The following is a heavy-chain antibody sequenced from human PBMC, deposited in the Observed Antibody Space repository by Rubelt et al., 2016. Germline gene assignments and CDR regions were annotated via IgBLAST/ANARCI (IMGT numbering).Heavy chain of an antibody. Sequence: VQPGGSLRLSCAASGFTFSSYAMSWVRQAPGKGLEWVAVISYDGSNKYYADSVKGRFTISRDNSKNTLYLQMNSLRAEDTAVYYCAHSSSWYYFDYWGQGTLVTVSS. V-gene: IGHV3-30*04. D-gene: IGHD6-13*01. CDR2: ISYDGSNK. CDR1: GFTFSSYA. J-gene: IGHJ4*02. CDR3: AHSSSWYYFDY.